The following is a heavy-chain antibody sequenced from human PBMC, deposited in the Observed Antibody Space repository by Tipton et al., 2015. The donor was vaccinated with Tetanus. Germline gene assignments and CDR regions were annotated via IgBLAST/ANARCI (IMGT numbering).Heavy chain of an antibody. D-gene: IGHD2-8*01. CDR1: GYIFNNYW. J-gene: IGHJ4*02. Sequence: QLVQSGGEVKKPGESLKISCKGSGYIFNNYWIGWVRQKPGKGLEWMATIYPGDSDTRYSPSFQDQGTISVDKSIDTAHLQWSSLKASDPSMFYCARAHCTDGVCNFDFWGQGALVTVAS. V-gene: IGHV5-51*01. CDR3: ARAHCTDGVCNFDF. CDR2: IYPGDSDT.